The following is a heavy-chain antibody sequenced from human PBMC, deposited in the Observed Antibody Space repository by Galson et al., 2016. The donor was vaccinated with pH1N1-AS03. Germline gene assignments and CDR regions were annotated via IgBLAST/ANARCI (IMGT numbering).Heavy chain of an antibody. V-gene: IGHV3-9*01. Sequence: SLRLSCAVSGFRFDDYAMHWVRQAPGKGLEWVSSISWNSNKIDYADSVKGRFTISRDSAKNSLNLQMNSLRAEDTALYYCIKGGAASAYFFDIWGQGTMVTVSS. CDR3: IKGGAASAYFFDI. J-gene: IGHJ3*02. D-gene: IGHD3-16*01. CDR1: GFRFDDYA. CDR2: ISWNSNKI.